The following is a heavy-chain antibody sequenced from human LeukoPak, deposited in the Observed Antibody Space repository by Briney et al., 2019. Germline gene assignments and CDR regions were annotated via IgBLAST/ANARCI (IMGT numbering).Heavy chain of an antibody. CDR2: IIPILGIA. J-gene: IGHJ4*02. V-gene: IGHV1-69*04. CDR3: ARVGTFLSIYYFDY. CDR1: GGTFSSYA. D-gene: IGHD6-6*01. Sequence: SVKVSCKASGGTFSSYAISWVRQAPGQGLEWMGRIIPILGIANYAQKFQGRVTITADKSTSTAYMEPSRLRSEETAVYYCARVGTFLSIYYFDYWGQGTLVTVSS.